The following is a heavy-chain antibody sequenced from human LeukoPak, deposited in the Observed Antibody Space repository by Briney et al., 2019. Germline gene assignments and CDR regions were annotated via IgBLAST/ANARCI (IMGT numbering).Heavy chain of an antibody. CDR2: IRSKAYGGTT. Sequence: PGGSLRLSCTASGFTFGDYAMSWFRQAPGKGLDWVGFIRSKAYGGTTEYAASVKGRFTISRDDSKSIAYLQMNSLKTEDTAVYYCTRDGLGYCSGGSCANYGMDVWGQGTTVTVSS. CDR1: GFTFGDYA. D-gene: IGHD2-15*01. J-gene: IGHJ6*02. V-gene: IGHV3-49*03. CDR3: TRDGLGYCSGGSCANYGMDV.